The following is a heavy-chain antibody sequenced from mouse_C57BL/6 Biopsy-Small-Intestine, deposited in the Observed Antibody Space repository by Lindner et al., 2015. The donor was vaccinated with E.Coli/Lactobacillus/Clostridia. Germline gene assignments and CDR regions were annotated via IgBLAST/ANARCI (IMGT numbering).Heavy chain of an antibody. V-gene: IGHV1-63*01. CDR1: GYTFTNYW. D-gene: IGHD2-4*01. Sequence: QLQESGAELVRPGTSVKMSCKASGYTFTNYWIGWAKQRPGHGLEWIGDIYPGGGYTNYNEKFKGKATLTADKSSSTAYTQFSSLTSEDSAIYYCARGYYDYFDYWGQGTTLTVSS. CDR3: ARGYYDYFDY. J-gene: IGHJ2*01. CDR2: IYPGGGYT.